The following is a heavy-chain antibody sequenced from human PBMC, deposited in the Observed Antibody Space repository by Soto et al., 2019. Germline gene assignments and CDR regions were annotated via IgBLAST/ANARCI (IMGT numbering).Heavy chain of an antibody. V-gene: IGHV3-33*06. Sequence: GGSLRLSCAASGFTFSSYAMHWVRQAPGKGPEWVALIYYDGSDKYYTASVKGRFTISRDNSKNTLYLQMHSLRAEDTAVYYCAKAPAYYSHDKGYMDVWGKGIKVTVSS. CDR2: IYYDGSDK. CDR1: GFTFSSYA. CDR3: AKAPAYYSHDKGYMDV. J-gene: IGHJ6*03. D-gene: IGHD3-10*01.